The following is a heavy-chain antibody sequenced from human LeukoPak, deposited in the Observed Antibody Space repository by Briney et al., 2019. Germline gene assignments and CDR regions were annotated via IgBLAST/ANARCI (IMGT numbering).Heavy chain of an antibody. CDR1: GGTFSRYA. J-gene: IGHJ4*02. V-gene: IGHV1-69*04. D-gene: IGHD7-27*01. Sequence: ALVKVSCKPSGGTFSRYAISWVRQAPGQGVGWMGRIIPSLGIANYAQKFQGRVTITADKSTNTAYMELSSRRSEDTAVYYCARRSDGLTGDLFYFDYWGQGTLVTVSS. CDR2: IIPSLGIA. CDR3: ARRSDGLTGDLFYFDY.